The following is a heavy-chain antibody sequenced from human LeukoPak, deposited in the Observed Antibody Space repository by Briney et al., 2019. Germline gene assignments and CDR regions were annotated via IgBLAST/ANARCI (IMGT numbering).Heavy chain of an antibody. CDR2: IGGGGGST. CDR1: GFTFSSYA. J-gene: IGHJ4*02. Sequence: GGSLRLSCAASGFTFSSYAMSWVRQAPGKGLEWVSAIGGGGGSTYYADSVKGRFTISRDNSKNTLYLQMNSLRGEDTAVYYCAKDRKQQLSRSFDYWGQGTLVTVSS. CDR3: AKDRKQQLSRSFDY. V-gene: IGHV3-23*01. D-gene: IGHD6-13*01.